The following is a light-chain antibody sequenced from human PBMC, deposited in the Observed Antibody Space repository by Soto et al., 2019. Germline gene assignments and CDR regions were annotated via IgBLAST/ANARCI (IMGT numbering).Light chain of an antibody. V-gene: IGKV3-15*01. CDR1: QSIRND. CDR3: QQYNYWWT. CDR2: GAS. J-gene: IGKJ1*01. Sequence: EMVMTQSPDTLSVSPGERATLSCRASQSIRNDLAWYQQKPGQAPRLLIYGASTRATGIPARFSGSGSGTEFTLTIRSLQSEDSAVYYCQQYNYWWTFGQGTKVEIK.